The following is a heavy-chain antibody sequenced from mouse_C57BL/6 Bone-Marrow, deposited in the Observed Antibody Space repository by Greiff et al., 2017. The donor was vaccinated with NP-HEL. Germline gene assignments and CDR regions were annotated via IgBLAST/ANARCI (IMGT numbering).Heavy chain of an antibody. D-gene: IGHD1-1*01. V-gene: IGHV1-63*01. CDR2: IYPGGGYT. J-gene: IGHJ1*03. Sequence: QVQLKQSGAELVRPGTSVKMSCKASGYTFTNYWIGWAKQRPGHGLEWIGDIYPGGGYTNYNEKFKGKATLTADKSSSTAYMQFSSLTSEDSAIYYCAREISYYGSSHWYFDVWGTGTTVTVSS. CDR1: GYTFTNYW. CDR3: AREISYYGSSHWYFDV.